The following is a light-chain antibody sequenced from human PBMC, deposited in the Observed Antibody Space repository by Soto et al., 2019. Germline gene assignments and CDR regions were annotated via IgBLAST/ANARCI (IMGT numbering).Light chain of an antibody. Sequence: IVLTQSPDTLSLSPGQRATLSCRASQSVSRRYLAWYQQKPGQAPMLLIYDVSERASDIPDRFSGSGSGTYFTLTINSLVPEDVAVYYCQYQGSFGGGTKVEIK. CDR2: DVS. V-gene: IGKV3-20*01. J-gene: IGKJ4*01. CDR3: QYQGS. CDR1: QSVSRRY.